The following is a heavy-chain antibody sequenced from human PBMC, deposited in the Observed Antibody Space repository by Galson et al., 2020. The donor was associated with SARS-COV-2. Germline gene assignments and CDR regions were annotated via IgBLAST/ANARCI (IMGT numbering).Heavy chain of an antibody. CDR1: GFTFDDYA. J-gene: IGHJ3*01. CDR2: INWNSDSI. Sequence: TGGSLRLSCAASGFTFDDYAMLWVRQAPGKGLEWVSGINWNSDSIGYADSVKGRFTISRDNAKNSLYLQMNSLRAEDTALYYCVKAGGLQLERRLDCWGQGTMVTVSS. CDR3: VKAGGLQLERRLDC. V-gene: IGHV3-9*01. D-gene: IGHD1-1*01.